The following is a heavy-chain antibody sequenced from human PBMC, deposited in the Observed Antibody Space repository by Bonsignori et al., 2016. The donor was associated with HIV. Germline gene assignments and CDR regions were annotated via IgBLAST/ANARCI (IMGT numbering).Heavy chain of an antibody. CDR2: INPNSGGT. J-gene: IGHJ4*02. D-gene: IGHD1-26*01. V-gene: IGHV1-2*02. Sequence: WVRQAPGQGLEWMGWINPNSGGTNYAQKFQGRVTMTRDTSISTAYMELSRLRSDDTAVYYCARDRRGGSYFRNFRYFDYWGQGTLVTVSS. CDR3: ARDRRGGSYFRNFRYFDY.